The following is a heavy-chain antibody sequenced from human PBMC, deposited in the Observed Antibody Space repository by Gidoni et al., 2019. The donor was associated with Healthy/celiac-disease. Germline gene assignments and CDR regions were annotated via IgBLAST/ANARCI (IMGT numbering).Heavy chain of an antibody. V-gene: IGHV3-23*01. CDR2: ISGSGGST. D-gene: IGHD1-7*01. CDR3: ARGNWNYYYFDY. CDR1: GFTFSSYA. J-gene: IGHJ4*02. Sequence: EVQLLESGGGLVQPGGSLRLSCAASGFTFSSYAMSWVRQAPGKGLEWVSAISGSGGSTYYADSVKGRFTISRDNSKNTLYLQMNSLRAEDTAVYYCARGNWNYYYFDYWGQGTLVTVSS.